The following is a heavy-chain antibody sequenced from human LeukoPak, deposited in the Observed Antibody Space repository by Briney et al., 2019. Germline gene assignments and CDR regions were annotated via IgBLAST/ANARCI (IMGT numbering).Heavy chain of an antibody. CDR1: GGTFSSYA. CDR2: GIA. V-gene: IGHV1-69*10. Sequence: SVNVSRKASGGTFSSYAITWVRQAPGQGLEWIGIANYAQKFQGRVTITADKSTSTAYMELSSLRSEDTAVYYCARAQTTLQQLAYFDYWGQGTLVTVSS. J-gene: IGHJ4*02. CDR3: ARAQTTLQQLAYFDY. D-gene: IGHD6-13*01.